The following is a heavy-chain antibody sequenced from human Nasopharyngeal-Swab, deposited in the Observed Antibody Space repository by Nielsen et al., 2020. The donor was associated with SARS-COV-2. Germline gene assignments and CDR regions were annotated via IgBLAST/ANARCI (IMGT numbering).Heavy chain of an antibody. D-gene: IGHD2-2*01. Sequence: SQTLSLTCAVYGGSFSGYYWSWIRQPPGKGLEWIGEINHSGGTNYNPSLKSRVTISVDTSKNQFSLKLSSVTAADTAVYYCARRLKPAAMPGGFDPWGQGTLVTVSS. CDR3: ARRLKPAAMPGGFDP. V-gene: IGHV4-34*01. J-gene: IGHJ5*02. CDR2: INHSGGT. CDR1: GGSFSGYY.